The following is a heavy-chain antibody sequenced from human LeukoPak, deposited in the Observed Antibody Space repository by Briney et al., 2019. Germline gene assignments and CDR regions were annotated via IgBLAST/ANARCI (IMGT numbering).Heavy chain of an antibody. D-gene: IGHD3-3*01. V-gene: IGHV1-2*02. CDR1: GYTFTGYC. J-gene: IGHJ3*02. Sequence: GASVKVSCKASGYTFTGYCMHWVRQAPGQGLEWMGWINPNSGGTNYAQKFQGRVTMTRDTSISTAYMELSRLRSDDTAVYYCARAGTYYDFWSGSIRDAFDIWGQGTMVTVSS. CDR3: ARAGTYYDFWSGSIRDAFDI. CDR2: INPNSGGT.